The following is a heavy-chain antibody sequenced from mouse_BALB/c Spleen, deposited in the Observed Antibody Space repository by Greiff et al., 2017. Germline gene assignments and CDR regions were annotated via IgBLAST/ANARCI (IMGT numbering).Heavy chain of an antibody. CDR2: IYPGDGDT. D-gene: IGHD3-1*01. Sequence: VQLQQSGPELVKPGASVKISCKASGYAFSSSWMNWVKQRPGQGLEWIGRIYPGDGDTNYNGKFKGKATLTADKSSSTAYMQLSSLTSVDSAVYFCARSTARATFAYWGQGTLVTVSA. J-gene: IGHJ3*01. CDR3: ARSTARATFAY. CDR1: GYAFSSSW. V-gene: IGHV1-82*01.